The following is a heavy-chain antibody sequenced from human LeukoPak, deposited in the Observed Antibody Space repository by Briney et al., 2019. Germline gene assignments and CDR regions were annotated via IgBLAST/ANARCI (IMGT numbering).Heavy chain of an antibody. CDR1: GGSFSGYY. D-gene: IGHD1-26*01. Sequence: SETLSLTCAVYGGSFSGYYWSWIRQPPGKGLEWIGEINHSGSTNYNPSLKSRVTISVDTSKNQFSLKLNSVTAADTAVYYCARGGELLGLAADCWGQGTLVTVSS. J-gene: IGHJ4*02. V-gene: IGHV4-34*01. CDR2: INHSGST. CDR3: ARGGELLGLAADC.